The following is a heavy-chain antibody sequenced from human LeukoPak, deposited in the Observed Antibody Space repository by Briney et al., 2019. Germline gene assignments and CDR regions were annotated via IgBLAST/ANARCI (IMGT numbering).Heavy chain of an antibody. D-gene: IGHD3-22*01. Sequence: GGSLRLSCAASGFTFSRYWMHWVRQAPGKGLVWVSRINGDGSTTSYADSVKGGFTISRDNAKNTLYLQMNSLRAEDTAVYYCATGNYYDSRGYYTFGHWGQGTLATVSS. J-gene: IGHJ1*01. CDR1: GFTFSRYW. CDR3: ATGNYYDSRGYYTFGH. CDR2: INGDGSTT. V-gene: IGHV3-74*01.